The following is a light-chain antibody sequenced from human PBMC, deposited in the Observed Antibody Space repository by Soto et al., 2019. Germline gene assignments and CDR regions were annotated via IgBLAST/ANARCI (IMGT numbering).Light chain of an antibody. CDR2: DAS. Sequence: EIVLTQSPDTLSLSPGDRATLSCRASQSIRSERLAWYQQKPGQAPRLVIFDASNRASGMSDRFSGSGSGTDFTLTIARLEPEDFAVYYCQEYDGAPITFGLGTRRENK. J-gene: IGKJ5*01. V-gene: IGKV3-20*01. CDR1: QSIRSER. CDR3: QEYDGAPIT.